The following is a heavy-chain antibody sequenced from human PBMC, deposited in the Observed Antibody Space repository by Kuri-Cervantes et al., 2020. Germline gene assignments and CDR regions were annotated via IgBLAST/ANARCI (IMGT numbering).Heavy chain of an antibody. V-gene: IGHV3-30*02. D-gene: IGHD1-26*01. CDR1: GFTFSNYG. J-gene: IGHJ4*02. Sequence: GGSLRLSCAASGFTFSNYGMHWVRQAPGKGLEWVAFIRYDGSNKYYADSVKGRFTISRDNSKNTLYLQMNSLRVEDTAVCYCARETDSGSYHDYWGQGTLVTVSS. CDR2: IRYDGSNK. CDR3: ARETDSGSYHDY.